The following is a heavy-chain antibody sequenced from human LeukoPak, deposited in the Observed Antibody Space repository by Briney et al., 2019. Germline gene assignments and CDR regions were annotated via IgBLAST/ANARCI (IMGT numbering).Heavy chain of an antibody. CDR2: TRNKANSYTT. V-gene: IGHV3-72*01. CDR3: NTEEAGYCRQ. D-gene: IGHD2-15*01. J-gene: IGHJ4*02. CDR1: GFTFSDHY. Sequence: GGSLRLSCAASGFTFSDHYMDWVRQAPGKGLEWVGRTRNKANSYTTEYAASVKGRFTISRDDSKNSLYLQMNSLKTEDTAVYYCNTEEAGYCRQWGQGTQVTVSS.